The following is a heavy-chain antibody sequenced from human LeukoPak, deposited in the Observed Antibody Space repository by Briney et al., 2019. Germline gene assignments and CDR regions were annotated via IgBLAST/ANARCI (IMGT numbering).Heavy chain of an antibody. J-gene: IGHJ4*02. D-gene: IGHD4-11*01. CDR2: MNPNSGNT. V-gene: IGHV1-8*03. CDR1: GYTFTTYD. CDR3: ARGRYMTTFDY. Sequence: EASVKVSCKASGYTFTTYDINWVRQATGQGLEWMGWMNPNSGNTGYAQKFQGRVTITRNTSISTAYMELSSLRSEDTAVYYCARGRYMTTFDYWGQGTLVTVSS.